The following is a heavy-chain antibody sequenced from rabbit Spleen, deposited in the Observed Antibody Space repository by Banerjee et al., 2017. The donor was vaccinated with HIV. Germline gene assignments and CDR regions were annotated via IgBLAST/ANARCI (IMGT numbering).Heavy chain of an antibody. V-gene: IGHV1S45*01. Sequence: QEQLVESGGDLVMPGASLTFTCIASGVSFSGTSYMCWVRQAPGKGLEWIACIHTGSSDFTYFASWAKGRFTISKTSSTTVTLQMTSLTAADTATYFCARDTSSSFSSYGMDLWGPGTLVTVS. J-gene: IGHJ6*01. CDR1: GVSFSGTSY. CDR2: IHTGSSDFT. CDR3: ARDTSSSFSSYGMDL. D-gene: IGHD1-1*01.